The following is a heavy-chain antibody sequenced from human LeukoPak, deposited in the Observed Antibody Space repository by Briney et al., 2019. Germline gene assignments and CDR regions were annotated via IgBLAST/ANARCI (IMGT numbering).Heavy chain of an antibody. V-gene: IGHV1-2*02. CDR1: GYTFSDYF. J-gene: IGHJ4*02. CDR3: ARDLRSGGVTCGQDS. D-gene: IGHD3-3*01. Sequence: ASVKVSCKASGYTFSDYFIHWVRQAPGQGLEWMGWIIPKSGATNYAQKFRDRVTVTSDTSTAYMDLSRLTSDDTAVYYCARDLRSGGVTCGQDSWGQGTLVTVSS. CDR2: IIPKSGAT.